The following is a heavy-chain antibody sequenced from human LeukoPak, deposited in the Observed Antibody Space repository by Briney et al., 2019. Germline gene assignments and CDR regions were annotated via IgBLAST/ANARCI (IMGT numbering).Heavy chain of an antibody. CDR3: AGDRYDFWSGSVDV. D-gene: IGHD3-3*01. V-gene: IGHV3-53*01. CDR1: GFTINNNY. J-gene: IGHJ6*04. CDR2: IYSGGST. Sequence: PGGSLRLSCAGSGFTINNNYMSWVRQAPGKGLEWVSVIYSGGSTYYADSVKGRFIISRDISKNTLYLQMNSLRAEDTAVYYCAGDRYDFWSGSVDVWGKGTTVTVSS.